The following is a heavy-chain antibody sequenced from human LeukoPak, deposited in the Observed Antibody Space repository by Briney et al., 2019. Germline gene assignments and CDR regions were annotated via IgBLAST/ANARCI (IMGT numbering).Heavy chain of an antibody. CDR1: GGSISSGAYS. Sequence: SETLSLTCAVSGGSISSGAYSWSWLRQPPGKGLEWIGYIYRSGSTYYNPSLKSRVTISVDTSKNQFSLKLSSVTAADTAVYYCARARGRWLLLRGEYCFDYWGQGTLVTVSS. CDR2: IYRSGST. V-gene: IGHV4-30-2*02. J-gene: IGHJ4*02. CDR3: ARARGRWLLLRGEYCFDY. D-gene: IGHD3-22*01.